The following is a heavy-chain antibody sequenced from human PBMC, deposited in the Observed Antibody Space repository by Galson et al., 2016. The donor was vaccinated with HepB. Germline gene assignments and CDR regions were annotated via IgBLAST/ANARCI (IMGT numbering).Heavy chain of an antibody. Sequence: QSGAEVKKPGESLKISCKGSGYSFTTYWIGWVRQMPGKGLEWMGIIYPGDSDARYSPSFQGQVTFSADKSISTAYLQWSSLKASDTAMYYCARHGDYSNVPYYFDYWGQGTLVTVSS. D-gene: IGHD4-11*01. CDR3: ARHGDYSNVPYYFDY. V-gene: IGHV5-51*01. CDR2: IYPGDSDA. CDR1: GYSFTTYW. J-gene: IGHJ4*02.